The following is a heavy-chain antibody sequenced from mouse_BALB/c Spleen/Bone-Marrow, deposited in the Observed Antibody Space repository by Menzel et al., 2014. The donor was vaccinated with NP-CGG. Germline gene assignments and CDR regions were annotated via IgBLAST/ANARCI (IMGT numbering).Heavy chain of an antibody. J-gene: IGHJ3*01. Sequence: EVKLMGSGAELVKPGASVKLSCTASGFNIKDTYMHWVKQRPEQGLEWIGRIDPANGNTKYDPKFQGKATITADTSSNTASLQLSSLTSEDTAVYYCASYYYGSSLFAYWGHGTLVTVAA. V-gene: IGHV14-3*02. D-gene: IGHD1-1*01. CDR3: ASYYYGSSLFAY. CDR2: IDPANGNT. CDR1: GFNIKDTY.